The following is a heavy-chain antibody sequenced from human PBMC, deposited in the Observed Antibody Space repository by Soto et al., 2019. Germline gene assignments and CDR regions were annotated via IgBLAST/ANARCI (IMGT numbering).Heavy chain of an antibody. CDR2: LSHSGRT. Sequence: SETLSLTCAVSGFTISSDSYWGWMRQSPGKGLEWIGTLSHSGRTFYNPSLKSRVTISADTTKNQFSLSLTSVTAADTAVYYCGHLKTDTEVTPAPPLFDSWGQGTLVTVSS. CDR3: GHLKTDTEVTPAPPLFDS. CDR1: GFTISSDSY. D-gene: IGHD2-2*01. J-gene: IGHJ4*02. V-gene: IGHV4-38-2*01.